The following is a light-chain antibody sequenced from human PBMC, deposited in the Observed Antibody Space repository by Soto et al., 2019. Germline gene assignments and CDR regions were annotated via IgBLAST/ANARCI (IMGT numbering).Light chain of an antibody. V-gene: IGKV1-5*01. CDR3: LQYNGYYRT. CDR1: QTISGW. J-gene: IGKJ1*01. Sequence: DIQMTQSPSTLSASVGDTVTITCRASQTISGWLALYQQRPGKAPNLLIFDASTLESGVPSRFSGSGSGTTFPLTISSLQSDDFATYYCLQYNGYYRTFGQGTKVDIK. CDR2: DAS.